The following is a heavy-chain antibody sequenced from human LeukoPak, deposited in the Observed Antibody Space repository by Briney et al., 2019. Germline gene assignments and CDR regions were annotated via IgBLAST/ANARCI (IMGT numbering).Heavy chain of an antibody. D-gene: IGHD3-10*01. Sequence: PSETLSLTCTVSGDSISSYYWSWIRQPPGKGLEWIGEISHSGSTSYNPSLKSRVTISVDTSKNQFSLKMNSVTAADTAVYYCARLNLEYYYSSGPNDYWGQGTLVTVSS. V-gene: IGHV4-34*01. CDR3: ARLNLEYYYSSGPNDY. CDR1: GDSISSYY. J-gene: IGHJ4*02. CDR2: ISHSGST.